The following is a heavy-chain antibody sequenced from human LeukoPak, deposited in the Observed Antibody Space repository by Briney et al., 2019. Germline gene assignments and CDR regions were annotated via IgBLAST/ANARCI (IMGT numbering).Heavy chain of an antibody. CDR3: AREGGHAFDI. CDR1: GGSFSGYY. D-gene: IGHD3-16*01. J-gene: IGHJ3*02. V-gene: IGHV4-34*01. Sequence: PSETLSLTCAVYGGSFSGYYWSWIRQPPGKGLEWIGEINHSGSTNYNPSLKSRVTISVDRSKNQFSLKLSSVTAADTAVYYCAREGGHAFDIWGQGTMVTVSS. CDR2: INHSGST.